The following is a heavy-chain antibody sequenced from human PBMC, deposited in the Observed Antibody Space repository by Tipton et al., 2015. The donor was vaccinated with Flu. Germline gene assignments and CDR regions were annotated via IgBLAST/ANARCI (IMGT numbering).Heavy chain of an antibody. D-gene: IGHD3-3*01. Sequence: SLRLSCAASGFTFSSYGMNWVRQAPGKGLEWVSSISSSSSYIYYADSVKGRFTISRDNAKNSLYLQMNSLRAEDTAVYYCAKSPRLLGVIIVPWFDPWGQGTLVTVSS. CDR1: GFTFSSYG. CDR3: AKSPRLLGVIIVPWFDP. J-gene: IGHJ5*02. CDR2: ISSSSSYI. V-gene: IGHV3-21*01.